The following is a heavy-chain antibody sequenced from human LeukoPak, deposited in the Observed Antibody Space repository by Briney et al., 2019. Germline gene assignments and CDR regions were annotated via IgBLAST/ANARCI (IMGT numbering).Heavy chain of an antibody. CDR3: ASLHRAGYCSSTSCQTGAFDY. Sequence: SETLSLTCVVYGGSFSGYYWSWIRQPPGKGVEWIGEINHSGSTNYNPSLTSRGTISVDTSKNQFSLKLTSVTAADTAVYYCASLHRAGYCSSTSCQTGAFDYWGQGTLVTVSS. CDR1: GGSFSGYY. D-gene: IGHD2-2*01. V-gene: IGHV4-34*01. J-gene: IGHJ4*02. CDR2: INHSGST.